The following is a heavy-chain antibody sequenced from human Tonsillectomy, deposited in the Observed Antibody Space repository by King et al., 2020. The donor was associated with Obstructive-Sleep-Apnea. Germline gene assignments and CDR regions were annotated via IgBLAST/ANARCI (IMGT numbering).Heavy chain of an antibody. D-gene: IGHD3-22*01. CDR1: GGSFSGYY. J-gene: IGHJ3*02. CDR2: INHSGIT. V-gene: IGHV4-34*01. CDR3: ARGDTYYYDSSVYYRTDAFDI. Sequence: VQLQQWGAGLLKPSETLSLTCAVYGGSFSGYYWNWIRQPPGKGLEWSGEINHSGITNYNPSLKSRVTISVDTSKNQFSLKLSSVTAADTAVYYCARGDTYYYDSSVYYRTDAFDIWGQGTMVTVSS.